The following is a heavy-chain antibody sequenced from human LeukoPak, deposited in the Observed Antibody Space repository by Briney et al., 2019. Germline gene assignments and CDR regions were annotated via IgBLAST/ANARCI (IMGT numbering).Heavy chain of an antibody. Sequence: SETLSLTCAISGGSFSGYYWTWIREAPGKGLEWIGEMHYSGATSYKPSLRGRVTISRGTSENQLSLEVTSVTAADAAVYYCARGILGLYYFDVWGRGIPVTVSS. CDR1: GGSFSGYY. J-gene: IGHJ2*01. D-gene: IGHD3-16*01. CDR3: ARGILGLYYFDV. V-gene: IGHV4-34*01. CDR2: MHYSGAT.